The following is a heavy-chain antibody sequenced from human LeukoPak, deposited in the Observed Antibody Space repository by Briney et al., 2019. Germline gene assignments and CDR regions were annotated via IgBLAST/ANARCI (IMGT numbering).Heavy chain of an antibody. Sequence: GGSLRLSGAGSGFTFSSYAMHWLRQAPGKGLEWVAVISYDGSNKYYAASVKGRFTISRDNSKNTLYLQMNSLRAEDTAVYYCAKDLRYYGSAPFYGMDVWGQGTTVTVSS. J-gene: IGHJ6*02. V-gene: IGHV3-30*04. D-gene: IGHD3-10*01. CDR1: GFTFSSYA. CDR2: ISYDGSNK. CDR3: AKDLRYYGSAPFYGMDV.